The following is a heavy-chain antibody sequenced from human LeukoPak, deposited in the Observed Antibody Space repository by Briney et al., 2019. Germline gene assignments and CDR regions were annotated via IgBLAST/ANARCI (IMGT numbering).Heavy chain of an antibody. CDR2: IYYSGST. D-gene: IGHD3-10*01. Sequence: SQTLSLTCTVSGGSISSGDYCWSWIRQPPGKGLEWIGYIYYSGSTYYNPSLKSRVTISVDTSKNQFSLKLSSVTAADTAVYYCARLLWFVELLQFDYWGQGTLVTVSS. J-gene: IGHJ4*02. CDR3: ARLLWFVELLQFDY. V-gene: IGHV4-30-4*01. CDR1: GGSISSGDYC.